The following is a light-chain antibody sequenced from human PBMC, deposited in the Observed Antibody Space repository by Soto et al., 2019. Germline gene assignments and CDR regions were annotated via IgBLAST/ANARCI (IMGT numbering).Light chain of an antibody. CDR2: SNA. Sequence: QSVLTQPPPASGTPGQTGTISCSGSGSNIGENAGNWYQHLPGTAPQLLIYSNALRPSGVPHRFSGSKSGTAGSLAIRGLQSEDEAHYYCAAWDDSLKAMLFGGGTKLTV. V-gene: IGLV1-44*01. CDR3: AAWDDSLKAML. CDR1: GSNIGENA. J-gene: IGLJ3*02.